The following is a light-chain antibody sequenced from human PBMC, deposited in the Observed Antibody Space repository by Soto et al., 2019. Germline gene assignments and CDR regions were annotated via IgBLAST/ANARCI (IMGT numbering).Light chain of an antibody. CDR2: GTS. CDR1: QGVSSNY. J-gene: IGKJ2*01. V-gene: IGKV3-20*01. CDR3: QQYYSAPYT. Sequence: EIVLTQSPGTLSLSPGERATLSCRASQGVSSNYLAWYQQKSGQAPRLLLYGTSSRATGIPERFSGSGSGRDFTLTISRLEPEDFAVYYCQQYYSAPYTFGQGTKLEIK.